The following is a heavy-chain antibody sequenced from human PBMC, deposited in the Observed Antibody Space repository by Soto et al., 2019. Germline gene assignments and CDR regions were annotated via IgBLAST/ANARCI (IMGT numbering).Heavy chain of an antibody. CDR3: ARRFLAWLPDTGLDY. CDR2: IIPIFGTA. V-gene: IGHV1-69*13. CDR1: GGTFSSYA. J-gene: IGHJ4*02. Sequence: SVKVSCKASGGTFSSYAISWVRQAPGQGLEWMGGIIPIFGTANYAQKFQGRVTITADESTSTAYMELSSLRSEDTAVYYCARRFLAWLPDTGLDYWGQGTLVTVSS. D-gene: IGHD3-3*01.